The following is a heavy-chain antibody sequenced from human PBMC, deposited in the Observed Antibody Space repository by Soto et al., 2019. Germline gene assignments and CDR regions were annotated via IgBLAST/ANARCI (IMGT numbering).Heavy chain of an antibody. CDR2: ISYDGSNK. CDR1: GFTFSSYG. V-gene: IGHV3-30*18. J-gene: IGHJ4*01. Sequence: QVQLVKSGGGVVQPGRSLRLSCAASGFTFSSYGMHWVRQAPGKGLEWVAVISYDGSNKYYADSVKGRFTISRDNSKNTLYLQMNSLRAEDTAVYYCAKGLTTADSGYFAYWGHGTLVTVSS. CDR3: AKGLTTADSGYFAY. D-gene: IGHD4-17*01.